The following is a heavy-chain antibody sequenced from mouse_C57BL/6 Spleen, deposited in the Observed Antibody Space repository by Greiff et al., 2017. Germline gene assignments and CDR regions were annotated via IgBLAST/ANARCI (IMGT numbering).Heavy chain of an antibody. CDR1: GYTFTSYW. J-gene: IGHJ1*03. CDR2: IHPNSGST. Sequence: VQLQQPGAELVKPGASVKLSCKASGYTFTSYWMHWVKQRPGQGLEWIGMIHPNSGSTNYNEKFKSKATLTVDKSSSTAYMQLSSLTSGDSAVYYCARSDYTNCYFDVWGTGTTVTVSS. D-gene: IGHD2-12*01. CDR3: ARSDYTNCYFDV. V-gene: IGHV1-64*01.